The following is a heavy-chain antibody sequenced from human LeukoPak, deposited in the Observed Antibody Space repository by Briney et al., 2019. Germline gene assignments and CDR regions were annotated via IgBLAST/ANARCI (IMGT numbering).Heavy chain of an antibody. CDR3: AKPTEAVVVIPPDY. V-gene: IGHV3-23*01. CDR1: GFTFSSYA. CDR2: ISGSGGST. D-gene: IGHD3-22*01. J-gene: IGHJ4*02. Sequence: QAGGSLRLSCAASGFTFSSYAMSWVRQAPGKGLEWVSAISGSGGSTYYADSVKGRFTIPRDNSKNTLYLQMNSLRAEDTAVYYCAKPTEAVVVIPPDYWGQGTLVTVSS.